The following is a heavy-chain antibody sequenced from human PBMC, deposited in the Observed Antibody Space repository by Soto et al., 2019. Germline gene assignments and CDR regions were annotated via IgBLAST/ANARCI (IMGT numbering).Heavy chain of an antibody. J-gene: IGHJ6*02. D-gene: IGHD6-19*01. CDR2: ISGSGGYT. V-gene: IGHV3-23*01. CDR1: GFTFSSYA. Sequence: EVQLLESGGGLVQPGGSLRLSCAASGFTFSSYAMSWVRQAPGKGLEWVSAISGSGGYTYYADSVKGRFTFSRDNSKKTLYLQMNRLRAEDTAVYYGAKRAVDGTFDYYSYGMDVWGQGNTVTVSS. CDR3: AKRAVDGTFDYYSYGMDV.